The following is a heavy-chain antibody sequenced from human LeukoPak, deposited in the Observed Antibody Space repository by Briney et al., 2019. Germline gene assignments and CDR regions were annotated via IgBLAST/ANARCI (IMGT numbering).Heavy chain of an antibody. CDR3: AKAQHSTIWGYFDY. Sequence: GGSLRLSCTASGLSLNNYAMSWVRQVPGKVLEWVSASSSSDDGKWYAESVGGRFTISRDNTKNTLYLQMNSLRAGDTAVFYCAKAQHSTIWGYFDYWGQGTLVTVSS. J-gene: IGHJ4*02. D-gene: IGHD6-13*01. V-gene: IGHV3-23*01. CDR2: SSSSDDGK. CDR1: GLSLNNYA.